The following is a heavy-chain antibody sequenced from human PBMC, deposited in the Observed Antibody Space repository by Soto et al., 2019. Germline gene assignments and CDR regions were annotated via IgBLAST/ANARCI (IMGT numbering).Heavy chain of an antibody. CDR2: IQTGDGDT. CDR3: VTDKKGIPFDY. Sequence: QVQLLQSGAEVKRPGASLRVSCKASGYIFSTHALHWVRQAPGQRPEWMGWIQTGDGDTEYSERFQGRVTISSDTSVTTAYMELSSLTAEDTAVYYCVTDKKGIPFDYWGQGTLVTVSS. D-gene: IGHD6-13*01. V-gene: IGHV1-3*04. J-gene: IGHJ4*02. CDR1: GYIFSTHA.